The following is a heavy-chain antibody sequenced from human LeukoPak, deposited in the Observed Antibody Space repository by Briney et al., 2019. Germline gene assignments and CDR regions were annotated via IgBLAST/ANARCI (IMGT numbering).Heavy chain of an antibody. V-gene: IGHV4-61*02. Sequence: SETLSLTCTVSGGSISSGSYYWSWIRQPAGKGLEWIGRIYTSGSTNYNPSLKSRVTMSVDTSKNQFSLKLSSVTAADTAVYYCAGTLPDYVEFDYWGQGTLVTVSS. D-gene: IGHD4-17*01. CDR3: AGTLPDYVEFDY. CDR2: IYTSGST. CDR1: GGSISSGSYY. J-gene: IGHJ4*02.